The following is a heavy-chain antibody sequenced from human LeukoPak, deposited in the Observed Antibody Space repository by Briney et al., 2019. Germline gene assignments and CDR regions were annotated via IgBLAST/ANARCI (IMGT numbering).Heavy chain of an antibody. CDR2: ISGSGGST. V-gene: IGHV3-23*01. CDR1: GFTFSSYG. Sequence: GGTLRLSCAASGFTFSSYGMSWVRQAPGKGLEWVSAISGSGGSTYYADSVKGRFTISRDNSKNTLYLQMNSLRAEDTAVYYCAKEWELDGSFDYWGQGTLVTVSS. D-gene: IGHD1-26*01. CDR3: AKEWELDGSFDY. J-gene: IGHJ4*02.